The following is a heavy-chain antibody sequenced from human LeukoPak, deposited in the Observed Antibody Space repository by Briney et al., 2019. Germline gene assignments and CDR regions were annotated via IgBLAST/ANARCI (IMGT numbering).Heavy chain of an antibody. D-gene: IGHD3-22*01. Sequence: GESLKISCKGSGYSFTSYWIGWVRQMPGKGLEWMGIIYPGDSDTRYSPSFQGQVTISADKSISTAYLQWSSLKASDTAMYYCARSGQYYYDSSGYPLVEAFDIWGQGTMVTVSS. V-gene: IGHV5-51*01. CDR1: GYSFTSYW. J-gene: IGHJ3*02. CDR3: ARSGQYYYDSSGYPLVEAFDI. CDR2: IYPGDSDT.